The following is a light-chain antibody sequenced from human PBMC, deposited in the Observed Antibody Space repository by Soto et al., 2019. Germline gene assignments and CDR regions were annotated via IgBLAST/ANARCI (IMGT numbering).Light chain of an antibody. V-gene: IGKV3-15*01. Sequence: MTQSPSSLSASVGDRVTITCRASQGISNELGWYQQKPGQAPRLLIYGASSRAIGIAARFSGSGSGTEFTLTISSLQSEDFGVYYCQQYHKWPPFTFGGGTVVDIK. CDR3: QQYHKWPPFT. CDR2: GAS. CDR1: QGISNE. J-gene: IGKJ4*01.